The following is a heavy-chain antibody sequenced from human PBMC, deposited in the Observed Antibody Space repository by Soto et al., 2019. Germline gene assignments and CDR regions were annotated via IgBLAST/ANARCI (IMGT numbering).Heavy chain of an antibody. CDR3: ARASSYDYVWGSYSPRFGYYFDY. V-gene: IGHV3-53*01. J-gene: IGHJ4*02. D-gene: IGHD3-16*01. CDR2: IYSGGST. CDR1: GFTVSSNY. Sequence: GGSLRLSCAASGFTVSSNYMSWVRQAPGKGLEWVSVIYSGGSTYYADSVKGRFTISRDNSKNTLYLQMNSLRAEDTAVYYCARASSYDYVWGSYSPRFGYYFDYWGQGTLVTVSS.